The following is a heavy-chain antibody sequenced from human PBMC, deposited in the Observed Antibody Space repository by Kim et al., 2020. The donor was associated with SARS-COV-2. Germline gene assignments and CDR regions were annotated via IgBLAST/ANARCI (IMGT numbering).Heavy chain of an antibody. CDR1: GYTFNNYA. J-gene: IGHJ5*02. CDR3: AKDNWNDGTNWFDP. V-gene: IGHV7-4-1*02. Sequence: ASVKVSCKASGYTFNNYAMNWVRQAPGQGLEWMGWINTNTGNPTYAQGFTGRFVFSLDTSVSTAYLQISSLKAEDTAIYYCAKDNWNDGTNWFDPWGQGT. CDR2: INTNTGNP. D-gene: IGHD1-1*01.